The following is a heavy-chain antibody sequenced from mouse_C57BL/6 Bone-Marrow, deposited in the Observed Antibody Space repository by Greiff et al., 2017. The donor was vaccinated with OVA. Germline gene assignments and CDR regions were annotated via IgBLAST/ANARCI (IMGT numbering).Heavy chain of an antibody. D-gene: IGHD3-3*01. CDR2: ISNGGGST. V-gene: IGHV5-12*01. CDR1: GFTFSDYY. Sequence: EVKLVESGGGLVQPGGSLKLSCAASGFTFSDYYMYWVRQTPEKRLEWVAYISNGGGSTYYPDTVKGRFTFSRANAKNTLYLQMSRLKSEDTAMYYCARHGDSLDYWGQGTTLTVSS. CDR3: ARHGDSLDY. J-gene: IGHJ2*01.